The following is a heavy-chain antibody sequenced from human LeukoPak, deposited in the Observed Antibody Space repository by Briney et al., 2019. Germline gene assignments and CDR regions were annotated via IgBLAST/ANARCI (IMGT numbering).Heavy chain of an antibody. CDR3: ARDRSSTSSST. Sequence: SETLSLTCTVSGGSISSGGYYWSWIRQPPGKGLEWIGYIYHSGSTYYNPSLKCRVTISVDRSKNQFSLKLSSVTAADTAVYYCARDRSSTSSSTWGQGTLVTVSS. J-gene: IGHJ4*02. CDR2: IYHSGST. V-gene: IGHV4-30-2*01. CDR1: GGSISSGGYY. D-gene: IGHD2-2*01.